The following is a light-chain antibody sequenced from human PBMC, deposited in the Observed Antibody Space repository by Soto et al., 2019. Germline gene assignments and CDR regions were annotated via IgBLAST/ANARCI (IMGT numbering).Light chain of an antibody. CDR1: QSPLHSDGYNY. Sequence: TRSPPPLPVPPGGPAPTPSGASQSPLHSDGYNYVDWYLQKPGQSPQLLIYLGSNRASGVPDRLSGSGSGTDFTLKISRVEAEDVGVYFCMQSLHTPPTFGGGTKVDIK. CDR2: LGS. J-gene: IGKJ4*01. V-gene: IGKV2-28*01. CDR3: MQSLHTPPT.